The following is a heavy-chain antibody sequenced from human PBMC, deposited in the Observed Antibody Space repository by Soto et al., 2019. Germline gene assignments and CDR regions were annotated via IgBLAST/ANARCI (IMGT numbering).Heavy chain of an antibody. Sequence: PGGSLRLSCAASGFTFSSYAMSWVRQAPGKGLEWVSAISGSGGSTYYADSVKGRFTISRDNSKNTLYLQMNSLRAEDTAVYFCAKGDNLGPKTGYAFDPGGQGSMVTSPQ. CDR3: AKGDNLGPKTGYAFDP. CDR2: ISGSGGST. J-gene: IGHJ5*02. CDR1: GFTFSSYA. V-gene: IGHV3-23*01. D-gene: IGHD5-12*01.